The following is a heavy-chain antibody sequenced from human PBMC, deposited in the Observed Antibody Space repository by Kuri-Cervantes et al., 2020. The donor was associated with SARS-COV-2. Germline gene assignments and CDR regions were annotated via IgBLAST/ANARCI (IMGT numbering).Heavy chain of an antibody. CDR3: AKDSFRAYTYGRFDS. CDR1: GFTFSSYG. CDR2: IRYDGSNK. J-gene: IGHJ4*02. V-gene: IGHV3-30*02. Sequence: GGFLRLYSAASGFTFSSYGMHWVRQAPGKGLEWVAFIRYDGSNKYYADSVKGRFTISRDNSKSTLYLQMKSLSVEDTALYYCAKDSFRAYTYGRFDSWGQGTLVTGSS. D-gene: IGHD5-18*01.